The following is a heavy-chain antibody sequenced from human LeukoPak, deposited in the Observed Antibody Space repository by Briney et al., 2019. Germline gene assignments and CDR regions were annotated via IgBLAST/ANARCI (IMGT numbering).Heavy chain of an antibody. CDR3: ARHRGTPLIAAAGTEPFDY. CDR1: GGSISSGGYY. CDR2: IYYSGST. V-gene: IGHV4-31*03. D-gene: IGHD6-13*01. J-gene: IGHJ4*02. Sequence: PSETLSLTCTVSGGSISSGGYYWSWIRQHPGKGLEWIGYIYYSGSTYYNPSLKSRVTISVDTSKNQFSLKLSSVTAADTAVYYCARHRGTPLIAAAGTEPFDYWGQGTLVTVSS.